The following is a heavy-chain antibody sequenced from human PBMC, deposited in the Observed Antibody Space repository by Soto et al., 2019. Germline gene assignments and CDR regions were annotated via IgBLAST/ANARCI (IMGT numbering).Heavy chain of an antibody. D-gene: IGHD6-6*01. V-gene: IGHV4-34*01. CDR1: GGSFSGYY. CDR3: ARVVSVKYRQNWFDP. CDR2: INHSGST. Sequence: QVQLQQWGAGLLKPSETLSLTCAVYGGSFSGYYWSWIRQPPGKGLEWIGEINHSGSTNYNPSLKSRVTISVDTSKNQFSLKLSSVTAVDTAVYYCARVVSVKYRQNWFDPWGQGTLVTVSS. J-gene: IGHJ5*02.